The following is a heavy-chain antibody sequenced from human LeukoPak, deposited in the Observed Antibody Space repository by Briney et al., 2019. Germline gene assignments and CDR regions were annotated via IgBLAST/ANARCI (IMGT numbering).Heavy chain of an antibody. CDR3: ARSGYDPVYYYYGMDV. Sequence: ASVKVSCKAPGYTFTSYAMHWVRQAPGQRLEWMGWINAGNGNTKYSQKFQGRVTITRDTSASTAYMELSSLRSEDTAVYYCARSGYDPVYYYYGMDVWGQGTTVTVSS. CDR2: INAGNGNT. V-gene: IGHV1-3*01. D-gene: IGHD5-12*01. J-gene: IGHJ6*02. CDR1: GYTFTSYA.